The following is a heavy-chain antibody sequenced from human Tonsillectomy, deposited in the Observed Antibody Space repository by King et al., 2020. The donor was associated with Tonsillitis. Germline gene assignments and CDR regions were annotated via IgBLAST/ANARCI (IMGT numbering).Heavy chain of an antibody. V-gene: IGHV1-18*01. Sequence: QLVQSGAEVKKPGASVNVSCKVSGDTFTDFGFDWVRQAPGQGPEWMGWISGSNGNTNYAQKFQGRVTMTADTSTSTVYMELRSLTADDTAVYYGARDLGTNGMRARIGWFDPWGQGSLVTVSS. CDR2: ISGSNGNT. CDR1: GDTFTDFG. CDR3: ARDLGTNGMRARIGWFDP. J-gene: IGHJ5*02. D-gene: IGHD1-1*01.